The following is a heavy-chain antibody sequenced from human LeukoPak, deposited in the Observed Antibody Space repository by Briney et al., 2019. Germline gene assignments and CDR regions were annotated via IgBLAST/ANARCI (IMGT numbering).Heavy chain of an antibody. CDR2: IRYDASNK. Sequence: GGSLRLSCAASGFTFSSYAMHWVRQAPGKGLEWVAFIRYDASNKYYADSVKGRFTISRDNSKNTLYLQMNSLRAEDTAVYYCAKDLLYGGYDSMVDYWGQGTLVTVSS. CDR3: AKDLLYGGYDSMVDY. D-gene: IGHD5-12*01. V-gene: IGHV3-30*02. CDR1: GFTFSSYA. J-gene: IGHJ4*02.